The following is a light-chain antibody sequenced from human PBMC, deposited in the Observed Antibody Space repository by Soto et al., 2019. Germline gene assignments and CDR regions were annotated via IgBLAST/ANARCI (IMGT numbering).Light chain of an antibody. CDR2: GAS. Sequence: EIVWTQSPATLSLSPGERATISGRASQSGSSDDLAWSEQKPWQAPRLLIYGASSRATGIQDRFSGIGSRTDFTPTIRRLEPQDFAVYYCQQYGSSYPWTFGQGTKVDI. V-gene: IGKV3-20*01. CDR1: QSGSSDD. J-gene: IGKJ1*01. CDR3: QQYGSSYPWT.